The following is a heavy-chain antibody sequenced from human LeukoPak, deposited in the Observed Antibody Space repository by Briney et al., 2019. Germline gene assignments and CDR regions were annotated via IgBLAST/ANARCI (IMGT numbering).Heavy chain of an antibody. CDR1: GFTFSTYT. Sequence: PGGSLRLSCAASGFTFSTYTMYWVRHPPGKGLEWVSIIGSSGGGIHYADSVKGRFTISRDNSKNALYLQMNSLRVEDTAVYYCAIGPNWGTHSWGQGVLVTVSS. V-gene: IGHV3-23*01. CDR3: AIGPNWGTHS. D-gene: IGHD7-27*01. J-gene: IGHJ4*02. CDR2: IGSSGGGI.